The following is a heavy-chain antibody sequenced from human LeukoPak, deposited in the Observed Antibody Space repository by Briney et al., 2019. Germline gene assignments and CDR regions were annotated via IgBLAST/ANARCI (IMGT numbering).Heavy chain of an antibody. J-gene: IGHJ4*02. V-gene: IGHV3-23*01. CDR1: GFTLSSYA. D-gene: IGHD3-3*01. Sequence: GGSLRLSCAASGFTLSSYATSWVRQAPGKGLEWDSLISGNAGSTYYADSVKGRFTISRDITKNTLYLQMNSLRAEDTAVYYCAKDGLQFSEWLPPLGYWGQGTLVTVSS. CDR2: ISGNAGST. CDR3: AKDGLQFSEWLPPLGY.